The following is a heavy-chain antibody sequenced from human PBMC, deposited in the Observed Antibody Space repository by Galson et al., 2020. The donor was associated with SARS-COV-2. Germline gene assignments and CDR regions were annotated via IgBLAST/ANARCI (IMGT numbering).Heavy chain of an antibody. V-gene: IGHV3-21*01. CDR2: ISSSSSYI. CDR1: GFTFSSYS. Sequence: NSGGSLRLSCAASGFTFSSYSMNWVRQAPGKGLEWVSCISSSSSYIYYADSVKCRFTVSRDNTKNSLYLQMNSLRAEDTAVYYCARPYDSGSYAPDYWGQGALVTVSS. CDR3: ARPYDSGSYAPDY. D-gene: IGHD3-10*01. J-gene: IGHJ4*02.